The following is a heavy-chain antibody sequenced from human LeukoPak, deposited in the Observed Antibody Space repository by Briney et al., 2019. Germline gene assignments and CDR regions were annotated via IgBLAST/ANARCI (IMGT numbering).Heavy chain of an antibody. CDR1: GYTFTSYD. J-gene: IGHJ4*02. CDR3: ARSAYDFWSGYSEPAGFDH. CDR2: MNPNSGNT. D-gene: IGHD3-3*01. Sequence: ASVKVSCKASGYTFTSYDINWVRQAPGQGLEWMGWMNPNSGNTGYAQKFQGRVTMTRNTSISTAYMELSSLRSEDTAVYYCARSAYDFWSGYSEPAGFDHWGQGNLVTVSS. V-gene: IGHV1-8*01.